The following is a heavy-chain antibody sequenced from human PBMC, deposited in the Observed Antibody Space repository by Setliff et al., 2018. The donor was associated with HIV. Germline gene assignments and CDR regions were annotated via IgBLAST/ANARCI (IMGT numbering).Heavy chain of an antibody. CDR1: GFTFSTYA. J-gene: IGHJ4*02. CDR3: VKDSLPWDSRGTFDY. D-gene: IGHD3-16*01. Sequence: PGGSLRLSCAASGFTFSTYAMHWVRQAPGKGLDWVATIWYDGRNKHYADSVKGRFAISRDNSKNTLYLQMNSLRAEDTAVYYCVKDSLPWDSRGTFDYWGQGVLVTVSS. V-gene: IGHV3-33*06. CDR2: IWYDGRNK.